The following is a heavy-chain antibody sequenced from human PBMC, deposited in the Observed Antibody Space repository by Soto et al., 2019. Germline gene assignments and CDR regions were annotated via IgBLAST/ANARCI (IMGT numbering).Heavy chain of an antibody. CDR1: GGSISSAAYC. Sequence: SETLSLTCTVSGGSISSAAYCWSWIRQSPDKGLEWIGHIYDGGTTYSSPSLKGRVTISADTSETQFSLKLSSVSAADTAVYYCARGPSGDKIDYRGQGIQLTVSP. CDR2: IYDGGTT. CDR3: ARGPSGDKIDY. J-gene: IGHJ4*02. V-gene: IGHV4-30-4*01. D-gene: IGHD1-1*01.